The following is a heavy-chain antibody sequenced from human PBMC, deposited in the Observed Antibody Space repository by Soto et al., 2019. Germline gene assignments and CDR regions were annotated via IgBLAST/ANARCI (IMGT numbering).Heavy chain of an antibody. J-gene: IGHJ4*02. CDR3: ARDDYGDYPPANY. D-gene: IGHD4-17*01. V-gene: IGHV3-66*01. CDR1: GFTVSSNY. CDR2: IYSGGST. Sequence: EVQLVESGGGLVQPGGSLRLSCAASGFTVSSNYMSWVRQAPGKGLEWVSVIYSGGSTYYADSVKGGFTISRDNSKNTLYLQMNSLRAEDTAVYYCARDDYGDYPPANYWGQGTLVTVSS.